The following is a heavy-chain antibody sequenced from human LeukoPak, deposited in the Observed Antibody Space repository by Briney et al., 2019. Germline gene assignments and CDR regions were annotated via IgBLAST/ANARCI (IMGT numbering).Heavy chain of an antibody. J-gene: IGHJ4*02. CDR2: IYHSGST. Sequence: SETLSLTCTVSGYSISSGYYWGWIRQPPGKGLEWIGSIYHSGSTYYNPSLKSRVTISVDTSKNQFSLKLSSVTAADTAVYYXASVGYSSGYPKFDYWGQGTLVTVSS. V-gene: IGHV4-38-2*02. CDR1: GYSISSGYY. CDR3: ASVGYSSGYPKFDY. D-gene: IGHD3-22*01.